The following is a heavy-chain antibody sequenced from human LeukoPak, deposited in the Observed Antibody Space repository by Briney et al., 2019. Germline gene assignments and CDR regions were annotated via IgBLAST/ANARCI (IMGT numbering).Heavy chain of an antibody. CDR3: ASAVAGKGPFDY. D-gene: IGHD6-19*01. CDR1: GYTFTSYY. V-gene: IGHV1-46*01. CDR2: INPSGGST. J-gene: IGHJ4*02. Sequence: ASVKVSCKASGYTFTSYYMHWVRQAPGQGLEWMGIINPSGGSTSYAQKFQGRVTMTRDTSTSTVYMELSSLRSEDTAVYYCASAVAGKGPFDYWGQGTLVTISS.